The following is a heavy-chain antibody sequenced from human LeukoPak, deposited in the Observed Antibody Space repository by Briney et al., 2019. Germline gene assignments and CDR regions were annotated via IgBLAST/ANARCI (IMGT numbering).Heavy chain of an antibody. CDR2: INPSTGGT. CDR1: GYTLTAYY. CDR3: ASSDGYNKAGYYYYMDV. Sequence: GASVKVSCKASGYTLTAYYMHWVRQAPGQGLEWMGWINPSTGGTNYAQKFQGRVTMTWDTSISTAYMELSGLRSDDTAVFYCASSDGYNKAGYYYYMDVWGKGATVTVSS. V-gene: IGHV1-2*02. D-gene: IGHD5-24*01. J-gene: IGHJ6*03.